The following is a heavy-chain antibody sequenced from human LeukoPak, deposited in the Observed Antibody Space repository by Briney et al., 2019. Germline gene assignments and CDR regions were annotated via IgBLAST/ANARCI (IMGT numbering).Heavy chain of an antibody. D-gene: IGHD3-3*01. V-gene: IGHV4-39*01. CDR3: ARREITSDYDFWSGYPYYFDY. J-gene: IGHJ4*02. CDR1: GDSISSSNDD. CDR2: MYYSGST. Sequence: SETLSLTCTVSGDSISSSNDDWGWIRRPRGKGLEWIVSMYYSGSTYYNRSRKSRITISVDSTKIGFAVKLSCVTAADTAMFYCARREITSDYDFWSGYPYYFDYCGQGTLVTVSS.